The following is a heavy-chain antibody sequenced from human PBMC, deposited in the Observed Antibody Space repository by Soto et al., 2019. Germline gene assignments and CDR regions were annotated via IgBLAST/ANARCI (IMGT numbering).Heavy chain of an antibody. D-gene: IGHD3-3*02. CDR2: IYYSGST. J-gene: IGHJ5*02. V-gene: IGHV4-59*08. CDR3: TSPKIAFYNWFDP. CDR1: GGSISSYY. Sequence: SETLSLTCTVSGGSISSYYWSWIRQPPGKGLEWIGYIYYSGSTNYNPSLKSRVTISVDTSKNQFSLKLSSVTAADTAVYYCTSPKIAFYNWFDPWGQGTLVTVSS.